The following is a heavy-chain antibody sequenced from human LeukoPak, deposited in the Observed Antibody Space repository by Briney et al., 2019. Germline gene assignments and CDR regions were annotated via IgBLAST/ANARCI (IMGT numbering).Heavy chain of an antibody. CDR2: ISSSSSYI. CDR3: ARCSGYGMDV. CDR1: GFTFSSYS. Sequence: TGGSLRLSCAASGFTFSSYSMNWVRQAPGKGLEWVSSISSSSSYIYYADSVKGRFTISRDNSKNTLYLQMNSLRAEDTAVYYCARCSGYGMDVWGQGTTVTVSS. D-gene: IGHD3-10*02. V-gene: IGHV3-21*01. J-gene: IGHJ6*02.